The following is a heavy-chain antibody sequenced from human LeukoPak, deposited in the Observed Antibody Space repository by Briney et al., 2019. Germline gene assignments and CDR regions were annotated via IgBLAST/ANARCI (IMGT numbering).Heavy chain of an antibody. CDR2: IYYSGST. CDR3: ARHGYDAFDI. J-gene: IGHJ3*02. D-gene: IGHD6-13*01. Sequence: SETLSLTCTVSGGFISSYYWSWIRQPPGKGLEWIGYIYYSGSTNYNPSLKSRVTISVDTSKNQFSLKLSSVTAADTAVYYCARHGYDAFDIWGQGTMVTVSS. CDR1: GGFISSYY. V-gene: IGHV4-59*08.